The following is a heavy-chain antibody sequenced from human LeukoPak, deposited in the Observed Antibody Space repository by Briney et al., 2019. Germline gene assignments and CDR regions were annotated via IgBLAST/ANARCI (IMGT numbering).Heavy chain of an antibody. D-gene: IGHD2-21*02. CDR3: ARVRLGDHHAFDI. Sequence: PSETLSLTCTVSGGSISSGDYYWSWIRQPPGKGLEWIGYIYYSGSTYYNPSLKSRVTISVDTSKNQFSLKLSSVTAADTAVYYCARVRLGDHHAFDIWGQGTVVAVSS. J-gene: IGHJ3*02. CDR2: IYYSGST. CDR1: GGSISSGDYY. V-gene: IGHV4-30-4*01.